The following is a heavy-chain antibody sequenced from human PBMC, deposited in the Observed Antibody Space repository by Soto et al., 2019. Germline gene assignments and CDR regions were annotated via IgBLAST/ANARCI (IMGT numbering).Heavy chain of an antibody. CDR2: ISGHDGHT. Sequence: QVPLVQSGAEVKKPGASVKVSCKASGYTFPSYGISWIRQAPGQGLVWMGWISGHDGHTKYTQNFPGRVTMTTDRSTSTAHMELRGLRSDDTAAYYCTGDGDYLHDHWGQGTLVPVSS. CDR3: TGDGDYLHDH. CDR1: GYTFPSYG. V-gene: IGHV1-18*01. D-gene: IGHD4-17*01. J-gene: IGHJ4*02.